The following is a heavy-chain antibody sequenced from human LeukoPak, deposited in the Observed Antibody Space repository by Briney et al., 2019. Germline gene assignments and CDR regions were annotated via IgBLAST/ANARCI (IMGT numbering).Heavy chain of an antibody. D-gene: IGHD1-1*01. CDR1: GGSISSSNW. Sequence: SGTLSLTCAVSGGSISSSNWWSWIRQPPGKGLEWIGEINHSGSTKYNPSLKSRVTISVDTSKNQFSLKLSSVTAADTAIYYCARQGYGPATIEYWGQGTLVTVSS. CDR3: ARQGYGPATIEY. V-gene: IGHV4-4*02. CDR2: INHSGST. J-gene: IGHJ4*02.